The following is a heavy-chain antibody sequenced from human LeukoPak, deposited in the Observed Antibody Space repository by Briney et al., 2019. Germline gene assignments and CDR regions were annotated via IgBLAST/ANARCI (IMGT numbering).Heavy chain of an antibody. Sequence: ASVKVSCKASGYTFTGYYMHWVRQAPGQGLEWMGRINPNSGGTNYAQKFQGRVTMTRDTSISTAYMELSRLRSDDTAVYYCARDNYPSTPFDPWGQGTLVTVSS. CDR3: ARDNYPSTPFDP. CDR1: GYTFTGYY. J-gene: IGHJ5*02. V-gene: IGHV1-2*06. D-gene: IGHD4-11*01. CDR2: INPNSGGT.